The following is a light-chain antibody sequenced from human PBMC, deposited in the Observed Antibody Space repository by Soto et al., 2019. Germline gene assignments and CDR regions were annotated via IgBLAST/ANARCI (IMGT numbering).Light chain of an antibody. J-gene: IGLJ1*01. V-gene: IGLV2-14*01. CDR2: DVS. CDR1: SSDVGGYKY. CDR3: SSYTSTSTYV. Sequence: QSVLTQPASVSGSPGQSITISCTGTSSDVGGYKYVSWYQQYPGKAPKILLYDVSSRPSGVSNRFSGSKSGNTASLTISGLQAEDEGDYYCSSYTSTSTYVFGTGTKLTV.